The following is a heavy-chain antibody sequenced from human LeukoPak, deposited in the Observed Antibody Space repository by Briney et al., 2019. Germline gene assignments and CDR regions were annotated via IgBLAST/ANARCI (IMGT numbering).Heavy chain of an antibody. Sequence: GGSLRLSCAASGFTFSSYSMNWVRQAPGKGLEWVSSISSSSSYIYYADSVKGRFTISRDNAKNSLYLQMNSLRAEDTAVYYCARDPTGGVVVPAAIWGQGTLVTVSS. V-gene: IGHV3-21*01. D-gene: IGHD2-2*01. CDR1: GFTFSSYS. CDR2: ISSSSSYI. CDR3: ARDPTGGVVVPAAI. J-gene: IGHJ4*02.